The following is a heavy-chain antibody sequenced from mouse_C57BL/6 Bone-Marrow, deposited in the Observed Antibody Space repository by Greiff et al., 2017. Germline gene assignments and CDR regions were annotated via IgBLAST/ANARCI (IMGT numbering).Heavy chain of an antibody. CDR1: GFSLTSYG. Sequence: QVQLQQSGPGLVAPSQSLSITCTVSGFSLTSYGVHWVRQPPGQGLEWLVVIWSDGSTTYNSALKSRLSISKDNSKSQVFLKMNSRQTYDTAMYYCARGPTYAMDYWGQGTSVTVSS. CDR2: IWSDGST. CDR3: ARGPTYAMDY. V-gene: IGHV2-6*03. J-gene: IGHJ4*01.